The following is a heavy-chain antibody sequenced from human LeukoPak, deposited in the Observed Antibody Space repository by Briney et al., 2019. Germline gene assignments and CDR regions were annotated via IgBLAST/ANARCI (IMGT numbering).Heavy chain of an antibody. CDR1: GFTFSSYG. Sequence: GGSLRLSCAASGFTFSSYGMHWVRQAPGKGLEWVAVIWYDGSNKYYADSVKGRFTISRDNSKNTLYLQMNSLRAEDTAVYYCAKYYYGSGSQWYYFDYWGQGTLVTVSS. V-gene: IGHV3-33*06. D-gene: IGHD3-10*01. CDR2: IWYDGSNK. CDR3: AKYYYGSGSQWYYFDY. J-gene: IGHJ4*02.